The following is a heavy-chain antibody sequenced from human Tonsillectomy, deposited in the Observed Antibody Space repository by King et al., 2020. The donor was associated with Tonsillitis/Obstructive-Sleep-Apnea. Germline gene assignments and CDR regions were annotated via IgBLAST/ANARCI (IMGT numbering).Heavy chain of an antibody. V-gene: IGHV3-66*01. CDR2: IYSGGST. J-gene: IGHJ4*02. Sequence: EVQLVEYGGGLVQPGGSLRLSCAASGFTVSNNYMNWVRQAPGKGLEWVSVIYSGGSTYYTDSVKDRFTISRDNSKNTLYLQMNTLRAEDTALYYCARGYRYSTGWYNFDYWGQGTLVTVSS. D-gene: IGHD6-19*01. CDR1: GFTVSNNY. CDR3: ARGYRYSTGWYNFDY.